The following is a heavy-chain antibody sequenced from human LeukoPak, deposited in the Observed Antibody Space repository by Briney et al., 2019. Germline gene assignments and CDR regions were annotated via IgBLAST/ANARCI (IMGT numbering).Heavy chain of an antibody. CDR1: GFAFSSFA. Sequence: GGSLRLSCAASGFAFSSFAMGWVRQSPGKGLEWLSTINVGGNTTFCAGAIKGRFSISRDNTKNTLYLNMDSLRPDDTATYYCTKELHVAVAVADYYYFYLDVWGRGTAVTVSS. CDR3: TKELHVAVAVADYYYFYLDV. J-gene: IGHJ6*03. V-gene: IGHV3-23*01. D-gene: IGHD6-19*01. CDR2: INVGGNTT.